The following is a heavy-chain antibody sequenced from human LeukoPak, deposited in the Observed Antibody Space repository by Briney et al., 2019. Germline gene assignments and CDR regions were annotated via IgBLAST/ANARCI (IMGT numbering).Heavy chain of an antibody. CDR3: ARQARTLFGVVIPIDP. V-gene: IGHV5-51*01. CDR2: IYPGDSDT. CDR1: GYSFTSYW. Sequence: GESLKISCKGSGYSFTSYWIGWVRQMPGKGLKWMGIIYPGDSDTRYSPSFQGQVTISADKSISTAYLQWSSLKASDTAMYYCARQARTLFGVVIPIDPWGQGTLVTVSS. J-gene: IGHJ5*02. D-gene: IGHD3-3*01.